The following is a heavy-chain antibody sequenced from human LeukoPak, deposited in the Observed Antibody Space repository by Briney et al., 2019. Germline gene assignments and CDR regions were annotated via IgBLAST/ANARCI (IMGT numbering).Heavy chain of an antibody. Sequence: VASVKVSRKASGYTFTSYGISWVRQAPGQGLEWMGWISAYNGNTNYAQKLQGRVTMTTDTSTSTAYMELRSLRSDDTAVYYCARVGAIFGVVIIGGVDYWGQGTLVTVSS. CDR2: ISAYNGNT. V-gene: IGHV1-18*01. CDR1: GYTFTSYG. D-gene: IGHD3-3*01. CDR3: ARVGAIFGVVIIGGVDY. J-gene: IGHJ4*02.